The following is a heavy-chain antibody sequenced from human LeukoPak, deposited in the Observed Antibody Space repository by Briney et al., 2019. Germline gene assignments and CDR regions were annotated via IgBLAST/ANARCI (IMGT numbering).Heavy chain of an antibody. Sequence: SVKVSCKASGGTFSSYAISWVRQAPGQGLEWMGGIIPIFGTANYAQKFQGRVTITADESTSTAYMELSSLRSEDTDVYYCARGGPYDYVWGSYRPDFDYWGQGTLVTVSS. J-gene: IGHJ4*02. V-gene: IGHV1-69*13. CDR2: IIPIFGTA. D-gene: IGHD3-16*02. CDR3: ARGGPYDYVWGSYRPDFDY. CDR1: GGTFSSYA.